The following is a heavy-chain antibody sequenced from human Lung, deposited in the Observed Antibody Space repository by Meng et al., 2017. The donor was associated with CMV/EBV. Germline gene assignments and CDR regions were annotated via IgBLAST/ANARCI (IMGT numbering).Heavy chain of an antibody. CDR3: ARGLGYCSTTSCYSDY. J-gene: IGHJ4*02. D-gene: IGHD2-2*01. CDR2: INPNTGDT. Sequence: SGYTFTNYDINWVRQAPGQGLEWMGWINPNTGDTVYAQNFRGRITFTGDTSMTTVYMDLSSLTSEDTAVYYCARGLGYCSTTSCYSDYWGQGTLVTVSS. CDR1: GYTFTNYD. V-gene: IGHV1-8*03.